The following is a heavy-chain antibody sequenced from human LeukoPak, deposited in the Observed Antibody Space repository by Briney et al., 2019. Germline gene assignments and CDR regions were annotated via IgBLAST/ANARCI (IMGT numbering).Heavy chain of an antibody. V-gene: IGHV3-30*02. Sequence: GGSLRLSCAASGFTFSSYGMHWVRQAPGKGLEWAAVVWYDGSNKYYADSVKGRFTISRGNSKNTLYLQMNSLRAEDTAVYYCAKPYCSSTSCWNWFDPWGQGTLVTVSS. CDR3: AKPYCSSTSCWNWFDP. CDR2: VWYDGSNK. J-gene: IGHJ5*02. CDR1: GFTFSSYG. D-gene: IGHD2-2*01.